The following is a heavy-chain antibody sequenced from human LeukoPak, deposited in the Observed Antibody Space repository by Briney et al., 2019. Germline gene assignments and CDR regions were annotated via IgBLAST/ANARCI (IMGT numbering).Heavy chain of an antibody. CDR2: IIPIFGIA. Sequence: ASVKVSCKASGGTFSSYAISWVRQAPGQGLEWMGRIIPIFGIANYAQKFQGRVTITADKSTSTAYMELSSLRSEDTAAYYCARIAVAGTGYFDYWGQGTLVTVSS. CDR3: ARIAVAGTGYFDY. D-gene: IGHD6-19*01. V-gene: IGHV1-69*04. CDR1: GGTFSSYA. J-gene: IGHJ4*02.